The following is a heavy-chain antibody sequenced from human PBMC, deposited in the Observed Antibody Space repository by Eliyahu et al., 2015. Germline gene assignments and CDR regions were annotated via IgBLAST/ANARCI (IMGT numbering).Heavy chain of an antibody. CDR2: INGDGSIA. J-gene: IGHJ4*02. D-gene: IGHD2/OR15-2a*01. CDR1: GFTXRNYW. Sequence: QLVESGGGLVQPGGSRRLSCAASGFTXRNYWXXWVRQAPGKGLGWVARINGDGSIANYADSVKGRFTISRDNAENTVYLQMDSLRVDDTAVYFCIRDFREYDFWGQGTLVTISS. CDR3: IRDFREYDF. V-gene: IGHV3-74*01.